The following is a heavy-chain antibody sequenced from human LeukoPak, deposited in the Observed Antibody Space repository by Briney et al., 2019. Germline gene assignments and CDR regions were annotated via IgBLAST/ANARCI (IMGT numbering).Heavy chain of an antibody. CDR1: GFTFSSYA. V-gene: IGHV3-23*01. CDR3: ARLLGTATTYDY. Sequence: PGGSLRLSCAASGFTFSSYAMSWVRQAPGKGLEWVSAINGSGSSTYYADSVKGRFTISRDNTENSLYLQMHSLGAEDTAVYYCARLLGTATTYDYWGQGTLVTVSS. CDR2: INGSGSST. D-gene: IGHD5-24*01. J-gene: IGHJ4*02.